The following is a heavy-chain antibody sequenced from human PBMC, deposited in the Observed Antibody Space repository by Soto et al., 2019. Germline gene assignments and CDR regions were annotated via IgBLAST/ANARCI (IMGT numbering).Heavy chain of an antibody. J-gene: IGHJ6*02. CDR3: ARAETAILTGLYYYHGMDV. D-gene: IGHD3-9*01. V-gene: IGHV3-21*01. CDR1: GFTFSSYS. Sequence: GHSLRLSCASSGFTFSSYSMNWVRQAPGKGLEWVSSISSSSSYIYYADSVKGRFTISRDNAKNSLYLQMNSLRAEDTAVYYCARAETAILTGLYYYHGMDVWGQGTTVTVSS. CDR2: ISSSSSYI.